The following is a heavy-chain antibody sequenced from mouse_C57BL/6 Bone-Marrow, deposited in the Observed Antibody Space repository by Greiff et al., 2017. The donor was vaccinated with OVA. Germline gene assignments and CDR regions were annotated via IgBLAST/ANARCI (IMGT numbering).Heavy chain of an antibody. J-gene: IGHJ4*01. CDR2: INPNNGGT. CDR3: AMLLLQGAYAMDY. D-gene: IGHD1-1*01. CDR1: GYTFTDYN. V-gene: IGHV1-18*01. Sequence: EVQLQQSGPELVKPGASVKIPCKASGYTFTDYNMDWVKQSHGKSLEWIGDINPNNGGTIYNQKFKGKATLTVDKSSSTAYMELRSLTSEDTAVYYCAMLLLQGAYAMDYWGQGTSVTVSS.